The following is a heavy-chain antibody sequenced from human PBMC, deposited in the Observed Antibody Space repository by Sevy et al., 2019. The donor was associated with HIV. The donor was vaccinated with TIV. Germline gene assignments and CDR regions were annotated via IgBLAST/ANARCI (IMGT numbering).Heavy chain of an antibody. CDR2: INQDGSEK. D-gene: IGHD3-22*01. CDR1: RFTFSSYW. Sequence: GGSLRLSCAASRFTFSSYWMSWVRQAPGKGLEWVANINQDGSEKYHLDSVKGRFTISRDNAKNSLYLQMNSLRAEDSSVYFCARVSSISYDRGYCYAMDVWGQGTTVTVSS. V-gene: IGHV3-7*01. J-gene: IGHJ6*02. CDR3: ARVSSISYDRGYCYAMDV.